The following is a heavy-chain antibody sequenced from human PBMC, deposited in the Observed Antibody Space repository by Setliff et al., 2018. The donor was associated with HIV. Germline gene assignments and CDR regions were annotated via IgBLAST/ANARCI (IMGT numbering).Heavy chain of an antibody. J-gene: IGHJ6*03. CDR1: GYSISSGYY. D-gene: IGHD2-8*01. CDR2: IYHSGST. CDR3: ARGRSRCTYYNYYYMDV. V-gene: IGHV4-38-2*01. Sequence: SETLSLTCAVSGYSISSGYYWGWIRQPPGKGLEWIGSIYHSGSTYYNPSLKSRVTISVDTSKNQFSLKLSSVTAADTAVYYCARGRSRCTYYNYYYMDVWGKGTTVTVSS.